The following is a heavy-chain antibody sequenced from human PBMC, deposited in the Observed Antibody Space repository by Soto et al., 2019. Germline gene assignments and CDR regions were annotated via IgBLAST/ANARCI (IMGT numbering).Heavy chain of an antibody. CDR3: ARDSVVAATDEYYYYMDV. CDR2: ISSSSNTI. Sequence: EVQLVESGGGLVQPGGSLRLSCAGSGFTFSSYSMNWVRQAPGKGLEWVSYISSSSNTIYYADSVKGRFTISRDNAKTSLYLQMNSLRAEDTAVYYCARDSVVAATDEYYYYMDVWGKGTTVTVSS. V-gene: IGHV3-48*01. J-gene: IGHJ6*03. CDR1: GFTFSSYS. D-gene: IGHD2-15*01.